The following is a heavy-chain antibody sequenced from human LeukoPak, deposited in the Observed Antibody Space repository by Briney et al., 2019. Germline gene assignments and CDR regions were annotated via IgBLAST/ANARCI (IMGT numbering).Heavy chain of an antibody. CDR1: GGSISSGGYY. V-gene: IGHV4-31*03. CDR3: ARHDSSGWYGFDY. CDR2: IYYSGST. D-gene: IGHD6-19*01. J-gene: IGHJ4*02. Sequence: PSDTLSLTCTVSGGSISSGGYYWSWIRQHPGKGLGWIGYIYYSGSTYYNPSLKSRVTISVDTSKNQFSLKLSSVTAADTAVYYCARHDSSGWYGFDYWGQGTLVTVSS.